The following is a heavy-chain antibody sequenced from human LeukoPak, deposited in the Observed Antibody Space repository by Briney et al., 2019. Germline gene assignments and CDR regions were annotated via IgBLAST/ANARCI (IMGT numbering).Heavy chain of an antibody. V-gene: IGHV4-34*01. CDR3: ARIHTAMALYYYYGMDV. D-gene: IGHD5-18*01. J-gene: IGHJ6*02. CDR1: GGSFSGYY. CDR2: INQSGST. Sequence: SETLSLTCAVYGGSFSGYYWSWIRQPPGKGLEWIGEINQSGSTNYNPSLKSRVTISVDTSKNQFSLKLSSVTAADTAVYYCARIHTAMALYYYYGMDVWGQGTTVTVSS.